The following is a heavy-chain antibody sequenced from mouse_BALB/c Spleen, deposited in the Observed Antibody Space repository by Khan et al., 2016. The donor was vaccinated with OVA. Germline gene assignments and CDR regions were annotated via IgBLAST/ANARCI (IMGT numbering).Heavy chain of an antibody. Sequence: EVHLVESGGGLVQPGGSRKLSCAASGFTFSRFGMHWVRQAPEKGLEWVAYISSGSSSIYYADTVKGRFTIYRDNPKNTLFLQMTSLRSEDTAMYYCARDSNFDYWGQGTTLTVSS. V-gene: IGHV5-17*02. CDR2: ISSGSSSI. CDR3: ARDSNFDY. CDR1: GFTFSRFG. J-gene: IGHJ2*01.